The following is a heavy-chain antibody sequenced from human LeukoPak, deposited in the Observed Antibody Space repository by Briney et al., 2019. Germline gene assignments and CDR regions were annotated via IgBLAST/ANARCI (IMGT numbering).Heavy chain of an antibody. CDR2: ISPSSSTI. CDR1: GFTFSSYS. D-gene: IGHD2-15*01. J-gene: IGHJ4*02. V-gene: IGHV3-48*01. Sequence: PGGSLRLSCAASGFTFSSYSMNWVRQAPGKGLEWVSYISPSSSTIYYADSVKGRFTISRDNAKNSLYLQMNSLRAEDTAVYFCARFQGGSTFDYWGQGTLVTVSS. CDR3: ARFQGGSTFDY.